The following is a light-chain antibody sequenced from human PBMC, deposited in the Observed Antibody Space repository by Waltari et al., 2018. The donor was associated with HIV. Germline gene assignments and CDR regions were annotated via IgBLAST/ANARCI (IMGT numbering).Light chain of an antibody. J-gene: IGLJ2*01. CDR3: ATWDDTLSAWV. Sequence: QSVLTQPPSASGTPGHRVTISCSGSSPTIGNYFIYWYQQFPGTAPKLLIYRNDQRPSGVPDRFSGSKSGTSASLAISGLRSEDEADYYCATWDDTLSAWVFSGGTKLTVL. CDR1: SPTIGNYF. CDR2: RND. V-gene: IGLV1-47*01.